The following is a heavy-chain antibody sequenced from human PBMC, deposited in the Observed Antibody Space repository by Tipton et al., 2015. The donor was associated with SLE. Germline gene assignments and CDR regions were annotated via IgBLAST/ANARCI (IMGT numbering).Heavy chain of an antibody. CDR2: IYYSGST. J-gene: IGHJ4*02. V-gene: IGHV4-39*07. Sequence: TLSLTCTVSGGSISSSSYYWGWIRQPPGKGLEWIGSIYYSGSTYYNPSLKSRVTISVDTSKNQFSLKLSSVTAADTAVYYCARGQSSSWYNWGQGTLVTVSS. CDR1: GGSISSSSYY. CDR3: ARGQSSSWYN. D-gene: IGHD6-13*01.